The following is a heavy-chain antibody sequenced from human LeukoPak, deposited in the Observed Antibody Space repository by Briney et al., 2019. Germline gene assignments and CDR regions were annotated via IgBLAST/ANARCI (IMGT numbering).Heavy chain of an antibody. J-gene: IGHJ4*02. CDR3: LREALERRTNFDY. V-gene: IGHV3-64D*06. Sequence: HSGGSLRLSCAASGFTFTDHVIHWVRQAPGKGLQYVSGVSMYVQTTYYAGSVKGRFIISRDNSKNTVFLQMNSLTAEDTALYYCLREALERRTNFDYWGQGILVTVSS. CDR1: GFTFTDHV. CDR2: VSMYVQTT. D-gene: IGHD1-1*01.